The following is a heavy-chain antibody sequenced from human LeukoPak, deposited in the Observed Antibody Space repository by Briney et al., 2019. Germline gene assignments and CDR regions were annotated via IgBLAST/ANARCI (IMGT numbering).Heavy chain of an antibody. CDR2: IYYSGST. J-gene: IGHJ4*02. V-gene: IGHV4-59*01. Sequence: SETLSLTCTVSGGSISSYYWSWIRQPPGKGLEWIGYIYYSGSTNYNPSLKSRVTISVDTSKNQFSLKLSSVTAADTAVYYCAAYDFWSGYSYYFDHWGQGILVTVSS. D-gene: IGHD3-3*01. CDR1: GGSISSYY. CDR3: AAYDFWSGYSYYFDH.